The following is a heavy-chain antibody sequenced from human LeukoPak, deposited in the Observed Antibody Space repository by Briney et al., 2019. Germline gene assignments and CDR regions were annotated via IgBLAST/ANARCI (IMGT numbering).Heavy chain of an antibody. CDR3: ARDPDCSSTRCSESPFDY. Sequence: ASVKVSCKASGYRFTSYGISWVRQAPGQGLEWMAWISAYNGNTNYAQKFQSRVIMTTDTSTSTAYMELRSLRSDDTAVYYCARDPDCSSTRCSESPFDYWGQGTLVTVSS. J-gene: IGHJ4*02. V-gene: IGHV1-18*01. CDR1: GYRFTSYG. D-gene: IGHD2-2*01. CDR2: ISAYNGNT.